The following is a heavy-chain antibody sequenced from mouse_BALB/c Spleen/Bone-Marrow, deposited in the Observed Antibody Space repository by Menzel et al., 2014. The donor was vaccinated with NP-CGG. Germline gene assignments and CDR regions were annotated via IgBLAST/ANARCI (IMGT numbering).Heavy chain of an antibody. D-gene: IGHD1-1*01. V-gene: IGHV1-4*02. Sequence: VKLMESAAELARPGASVKMSCKASGYTFTSYTMHWVKQRPGQGLEWIGYINPSSGYTDYNQKFKDKTTLTADKSSSTAYMQLSSLTSEDSAVYYCARGDYGSSTFAYWGQGTLVTVSA. CDR3: ARGDYGSSTFAY. J-gene: IGHJ3*01. CDR2: INPSSGYT. CDR1: GYTFTSYT.